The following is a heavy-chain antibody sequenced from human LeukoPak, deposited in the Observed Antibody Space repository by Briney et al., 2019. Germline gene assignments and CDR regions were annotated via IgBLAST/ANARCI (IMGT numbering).Heavy chain of an antibody. CDR2: INPNSGGT. V-gene: IGHV1-2*02. CDR3: ARARYCSSTSCYLRYFQH. J-gene: IGHJ1*01. Sequence: ASVTVSCKASGYTFTGYYMHWVRQAPGQGLEWMGWINPNSGGTNYAQKFQGRVTMTRDTSISTAYMELSRLRSDDTAVYYCARARYCSSTSCYLRYFQHWGQGTLVTVSS. D-gene: IGHD2-2*01. CDR1: GYTFTGYY.